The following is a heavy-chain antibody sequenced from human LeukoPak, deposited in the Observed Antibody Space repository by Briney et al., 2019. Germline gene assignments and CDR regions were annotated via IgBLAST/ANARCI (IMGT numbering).Heavy chain of an antibody. CDR3: ARDRIYDSNKQGWFDP. Sequence: EGSLRLSCAASGFTFSSYWMHWVRQAPGKGLVWVSRINSDGSSTNYADSVKGRFTIPRDNAKNTLYLQMNSLRAEDTAVYYCARDRIYDSNKQGWFDPWGQGTLVTVSS. CDR2: INSDGSST. J-gene: IGHJ5*02. CDR1: GFTFSSYW. D-gene: IGHD3-22*01. V-gene: IGHV3-74*01.